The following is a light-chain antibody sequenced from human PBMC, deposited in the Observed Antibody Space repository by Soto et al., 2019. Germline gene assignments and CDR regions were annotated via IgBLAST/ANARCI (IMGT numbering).Light chain of an antibody. V-gene: IGLV2-8*01. CDR3: SAYTARSTLV. CDR1: SSDVGFYNY. Sequence: QSALTQPPSASGSPGQSVTISCTGTSSDVGFYNYVSWFQQHPGKAPKLIIYEVNKRPSGVPDRFSGSKSGNTASLTVSGLQAEDEADYYCSAYTARSTLVFGGGTKVTVL. J-gene: IGLJ3*02. CDR2: EVN.